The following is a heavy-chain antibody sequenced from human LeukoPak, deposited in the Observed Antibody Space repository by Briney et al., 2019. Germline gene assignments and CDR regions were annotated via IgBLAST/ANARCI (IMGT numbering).Heavy chain of an antibody. V-gene: IGHV1-2*02. J-gene: IGHJ5*02. Sequence: ASVKVSCKASGYTFTGYYIHWVRQAPGQGLEWMGWINPNSGGTIYAQQFQGRVTMTRDTSISTAYMEMSRLRSDDTAVYYCARDTYNWNVDTFDPWGQGTLVTVSS. CDR1: GYTFTGYY. D-gene: IGHD1-20*01. CDR2: INPNSGGT. CDR3: ARDTYNWNVDTFDP.